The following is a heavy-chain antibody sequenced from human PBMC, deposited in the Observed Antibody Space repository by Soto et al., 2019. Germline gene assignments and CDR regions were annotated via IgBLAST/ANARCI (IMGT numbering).Heavy chain of an antibody. D-gene: IGHD6-13*01. CDR3: ARGAAGNAYY. V-gene: IGHV3-48*01. Sequence: EVQLVESGGGLVQPGGSLRLSCAASGFTFSSYGMNWVRQAPGKGLEWVSYISISSTNIHYADSVKGRFTISRDNAKNSLYLQMNGLGAEDTAVYYCARGAAGNAYYWGQGILVTVSS. J-gene: IGHJ4*02. CDR1: GFTFSSYG. CDR2: ISISSTNI.